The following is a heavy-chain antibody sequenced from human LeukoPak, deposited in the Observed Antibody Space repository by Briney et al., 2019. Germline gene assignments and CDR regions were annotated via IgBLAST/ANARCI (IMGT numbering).Heavy chain of an antibody. CDR3: ARVGSITGTKGFFGY. CDR2: MNPNSGKT. J-gene: IGHJ4*02. Sequence: ASVKVSCKASGYTFTSYDINWVRQASGQGLEGMGWMNPNSGKTCYAQKFQGRVTMTRNTSISTAYMELSSLRSEDTAVYYCARVGSITGTKGFFGYWGQGTLVTVYS. V-gene: IGHV1-8*01. CDR1: GYTFTSYD. D-gene: IGHD1-20*01.